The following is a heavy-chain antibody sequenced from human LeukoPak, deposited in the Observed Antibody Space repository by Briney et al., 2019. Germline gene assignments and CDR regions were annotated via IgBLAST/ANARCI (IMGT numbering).Heavy chain of an antibody. CDR1: GFTFSSCA. Sequence: PGGSLRLSCAASGFTFSSCAMSWVRQAPGKGLEWVSAISGSDSTYYADSVKGRFTISRDNSKNTLYLQMNSLRAEDTAIYYCAKGVRFLDWWILDYWGQGSLVTVSS. J-gene: IGHJ4*02. V-gene: IGHV3-23*01. CDR2: ISGSDST. D-gene: IGHD3-9*01. CDR3: AKGVRFLDWWILDY.